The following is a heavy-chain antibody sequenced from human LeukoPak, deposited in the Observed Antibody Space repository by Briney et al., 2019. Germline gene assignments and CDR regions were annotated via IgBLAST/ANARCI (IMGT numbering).Heavy chain of an antibody. D-gene: IGHD6-6*01. CDR2: INPNSGGT. CDR3: ARASIAARRGGSYWFDP. V-gene: IGHV1-2*02. J-gene: IGHJ5*02. CDR1: GYTFTGYY. Sequence: ASVKVSCKASGYTFTGYYMHWVRQAPGQGLEWMGWINPNSGGTNYAQKFQGRVTMTRDTSISTAYIELSRLRSDDTAVYYCARASIAARRGGSYWFDPWGQGTLVTVSS.